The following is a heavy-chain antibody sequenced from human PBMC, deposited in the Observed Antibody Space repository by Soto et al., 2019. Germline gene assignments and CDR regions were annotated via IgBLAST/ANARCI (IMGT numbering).Heavy chain of an antibody. Sequence: QVHLVQSGAEVKTPGASVKVSCKASNETLTTYGISWVRQAPGQGLEWMGWVSGYSGHSSSAQEFQDRVIKTTDTSTNTAYMELRSLTSDDSAVYFCVRYSSSSGYYYGMDVWGQGTTVTVSS. CDR3: VRYSSSSGYYYGMDV. J-gene: IGHJ6*02. CDR2: VSGYSGHS. V-gene: IGHV1-18*01. CDR1: NETLTTYG. D-gene: IGHD6-6*01.